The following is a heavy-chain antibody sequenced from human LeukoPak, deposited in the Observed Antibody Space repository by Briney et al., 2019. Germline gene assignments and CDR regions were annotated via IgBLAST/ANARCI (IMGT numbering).Heavy chain of an antibody. Sequence: SETLSLTCAVYGGSFSGYYWSWIRQPPGKGLEWIGEINHSGSTNYNPSLKSRVTISVDTSKNQFSLKLSSVTAADTAVYYCAATVTTFYYYYYMDVWGKGTTVTVSS. CDR3: AATVTTFYYYYYMDV. D-gene: IGHD4-11*01. J-gene: IGHJ6*03. V-gene: IGHV4-34*01. CDR1: GGSFSGYY. CDR2: INHSGST.